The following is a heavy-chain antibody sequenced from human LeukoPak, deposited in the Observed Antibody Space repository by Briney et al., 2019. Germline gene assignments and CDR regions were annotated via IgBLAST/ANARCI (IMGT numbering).Heavy chain of an antibody. D-gene: IGHD1-1*01. CDR2: ISFDGSHK. CDR1: EITFGDYT. J-gene: IGHJ4*02. CDR3: AKGTAVDRQYFEN. V-gene: IGHV3-30*04. Sequence: GGSLRLSCAASEITFGDYTMNWVRQAPGKGLEWVAAISFDGSHKYYADSVKGRFTISRDNSMNTLYLQMNSLRAEDTAVYYCAKGTAVDRQYFENWGQGTLVTVSS.